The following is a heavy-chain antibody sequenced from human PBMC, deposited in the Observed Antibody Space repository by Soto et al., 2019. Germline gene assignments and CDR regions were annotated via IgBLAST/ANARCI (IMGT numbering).Heavy chain of an antibody. V-gene: IGHV1-69*06. CDR1: GGYFNNRQTLNSYP. D-gene: IGHD3-16*01. Sequence: QVQVVQSGAEVKRPGSSVNVSCKASGGYFNNRQTLNSYPISWVRQAPGQGLEWMGGIIPLFGTTNYEQRFQGRVTITAENSSSTPYLELNTVTSDETAVYYCAKSWGAVIYYYYAMDVWGQGTTVTVSS. CDR3: AKSWGAVIYYYYAMDV. J-gene: IGHJ6*02. CDR2: IIPLFGTT.